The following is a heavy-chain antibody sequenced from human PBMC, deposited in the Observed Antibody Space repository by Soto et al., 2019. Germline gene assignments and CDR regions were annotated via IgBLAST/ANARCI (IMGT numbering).Heavy chain of an antibody. CDR1: GFTFNNYF. D-gene: IGHD2-15*01. Sequence: PGGSLILSCVASGFTFNNYFMTWVRQAPGKGLEWVSAISGSGGSTYYADSVKGRFTISRDNSKNTLYLQMNSLRAEDTAVYYCARGQYCSGGSCPSYYYYGMDVWGQGTTVTVSS. J-gene: IGHJ6*02. CDR3: ARGQYCSGGSCPSYYYYGMDV. V-gene: IGHV3-23*01. CDR2: ISGSGGST.